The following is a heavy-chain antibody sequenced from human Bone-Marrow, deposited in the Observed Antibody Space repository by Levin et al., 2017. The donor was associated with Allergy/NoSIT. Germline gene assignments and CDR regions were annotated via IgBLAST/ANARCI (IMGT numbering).Heavy chain of an antibody. Sequence: GGSLRLSCAASGFTFSRYAVNWVRQAPGKGLEWVSSIDTGGNTYYADSLKGRFTTSRDNSKNTLYLQLNSLTVEDTAVYYCAKGSAYCSGGSCYGYFFESWGQGTVVSVSS. D-gene: IGHD2-15*01. J-gene: IGHJ4*02. CDR1: GFTFSRYA. CDR2: IDTGGNT. CDR3: AKGSAYCSGGSCYGYFFES. V-gene: IGHV3-23*01.